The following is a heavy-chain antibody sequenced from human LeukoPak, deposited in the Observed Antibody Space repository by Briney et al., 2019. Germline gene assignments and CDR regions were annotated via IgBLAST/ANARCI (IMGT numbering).Heavy chain of an antibody. CDR1: GGSISSGGYY. V-gene: IGHV4-30-4*01. CDR2: IYYSGST. D-gene: IGHD3-10*01. CDR3: ARGSEGRHAFDI. J-gene: IGHJ3*02. Sequence: KSSETLSLTCTVSGGSISSGGYYWSWIRQPPGKGLEWIGYIYYSGSTYYNPSLKSRVTISVDTSKNLFSLKLSSVTAADTAVYYCARGSEGRHAFDIWGQGTMVTVSS.